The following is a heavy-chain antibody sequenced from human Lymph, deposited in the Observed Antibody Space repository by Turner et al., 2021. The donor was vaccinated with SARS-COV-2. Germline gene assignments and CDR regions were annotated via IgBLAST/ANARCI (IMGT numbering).Heavy chain of an antibody. CDR2: ISGDGGGT. Sequence: EVQLVESGGGVVQPGGSLRLSCEASGFPFDDYAMHWVRQAPGKGLEWVSLISGDGGGTYYADSVKGRFTISRDNSKNSLSLQMNSLRAEDTALYYCAKDPGYCSGGSCYSRTYFDFWGQGTLVTVSA. D-gene: IGHD2-15*01. J-gene: IGHJ4*02. CDR3: AKDPGYCSGGSCYSRTYFDF. CDR1: GFPFDDYA. V-gene: IGHV3-43*02.